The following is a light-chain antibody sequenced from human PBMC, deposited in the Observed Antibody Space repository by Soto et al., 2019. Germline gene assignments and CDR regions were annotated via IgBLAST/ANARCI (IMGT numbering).Light chain of an antibody. CDR3: QQFESLPIT. J-gene: IGKJ5*01. Sequence: DIQMTQSPPSLSTSIGGRITITCQASQDINTYLNWYQQKPGKAPKLLIYDASKLQTGVPSRFSGSGSGTHFTFTITNLQPEDLATYYCQQFESLPITFGQGTRLQI. CDR2: DAS. V-gene: IGKV1-33*01. CDR1: QDINTY.